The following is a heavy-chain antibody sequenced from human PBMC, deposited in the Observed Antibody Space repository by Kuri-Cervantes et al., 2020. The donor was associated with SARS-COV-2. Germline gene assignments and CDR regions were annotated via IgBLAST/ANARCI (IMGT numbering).Heavy chain of an antibody. D-gene: IGHD4-11*01. CDR3: ARVVQLRDYSNPLSYYYYYYMDV. Sequence: ASVKVSCKASGYTFFTAYYIHRMRQGPGQGLEWMGWINPNSGSTEYGQRFQGRVTMTTDTSITTAYMELSRLRSDDTAVYYCARVVQLRDYSNPLSYYYYYYMDVWGKGTTVTVSS. J-gene: IGHJ6*03. V-gene: IGHV1-2*02. CDR1: GYTFFTAYY. CDR2: INPNSGST.